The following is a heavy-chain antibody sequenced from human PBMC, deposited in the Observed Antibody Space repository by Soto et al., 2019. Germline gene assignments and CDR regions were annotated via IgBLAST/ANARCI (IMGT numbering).Heavy chain of an antibody. V-gene: IGHV5-10-1*01. CDR3: AGIADNYGMDV. Sequence: PGESLKISCKGFGYSFTSYWISWVRQMPGKGLEWVGSVDPCDPYTNYSPSFQGHVTNSADKPISTAYLQWSSLKASDTAMYYCAGIADNYGMDVWGQGTTVTAP. CDR1: GYSFTSYW. D-gene: IGHD6-13*01. J-gene: IGHJ6*02. CDR2: VDPCDPYT.